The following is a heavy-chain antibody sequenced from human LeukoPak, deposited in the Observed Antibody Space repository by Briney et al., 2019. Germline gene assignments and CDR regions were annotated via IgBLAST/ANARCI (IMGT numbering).Heavy chain of an antibody. Sequence: ASVRVSCKASGYTFSNYDINWVRQATGQGLEWIGWNNPKSGNTGYAQKFQGRVTMTRVNANNTAYMELTSLTFDDTAVYYCARAPSSIASLDYWGQGTLVTVSS. V-gene: IGHV1-8*02. J-gene: IGHJ4*02. D-gene: IGHD6-6*01. CDR3: ARAPSSIASLDY. CDR2: NNPKSGNT. CDR1: GYTFSNYD.